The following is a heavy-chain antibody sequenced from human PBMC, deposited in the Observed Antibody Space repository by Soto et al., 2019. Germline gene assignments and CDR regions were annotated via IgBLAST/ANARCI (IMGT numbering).Heavy chain of an antibody. CDR3: ARGYRQSGYSSSWVFYY. CDR2: IFYSGST. V-gene: IGHV4-31*03. CDR1: GGSINSGGYY. J-gene: IGHJ4*02. D-gene: IGHD6-13*01. Sequence: QVQLQESGPGLVKPSQPLSLLCTVSGGSINSGGYYWNWIRQHPGKGLEWIGYIFYSGSTYYNPFLRSRVPISADTSENQFPLNLSSVTAADTAVYFWARGYRQSGYSSSWVFYYWCQRTLVNVSS.